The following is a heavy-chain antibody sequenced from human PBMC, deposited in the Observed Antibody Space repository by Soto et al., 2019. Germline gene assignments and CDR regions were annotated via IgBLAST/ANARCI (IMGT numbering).Heavy chain of an antibody. CDR1: GYSFTNYG. V-gene: IGHV1-18*01. D-gene: IGHD3-10*01. Sequence: ASVKVFCKASGYSFTNYGISWVRQAPGQGPEWMGWISGHNGNTNYAQKLQGRVTMTTDTSTSTAYMELRSLRSDDTAVYYCARDYYGLSNPRSPFFYWGQGTLVTVSS. CDR2: ISGHNGNT. CDR3: ARDYYGLSNPRSPFFY. J-gene: IGHJ4*02.